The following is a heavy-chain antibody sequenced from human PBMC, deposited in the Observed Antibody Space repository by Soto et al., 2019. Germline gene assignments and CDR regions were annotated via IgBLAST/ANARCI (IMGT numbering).Heavy chain of an antibody. CDR3: ARVSSIAARRSFDS. Sequence: ASVKVSCKASGYTFTSHNINWVREATGQGLEWMGWLNPHNGKTGYAQRFQGRVTMTWNATTGTVYLELSSLRSEDTAMYYCARVSSIAARRSFDSWGQGTLVTVSS. CDR2: LNPHNGKT. CDR1: GYTFTSHN. J-gene: IGHJ4*02. V-gene: IGHV1-8*01. D-gene: IGHD6-6*01.